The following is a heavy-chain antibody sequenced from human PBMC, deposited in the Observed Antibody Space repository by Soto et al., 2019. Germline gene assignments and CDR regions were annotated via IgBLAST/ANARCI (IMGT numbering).Heavy chain of an antibody. V-gene: IGHV3-33*01. J-gene: IGHJ4*02. CDR3: ARSSVSYSGYDRLYYLDY. D-gene: IGHD5-12*01. CDR1: GFTFSSYG. Sequence: QVQLVESGGGVVQPGRSLRLSCAASGFTFSSYGMHWVRQAPGKGLEWVAVIWYDGSNKYYADSVQGRFTISRDNSKNTLYLQMNSRRAEDTAVYYCARSSVSYSGYDRLYYLDYWGQGTLVTVSS. CDR2: IWYDGSNK.